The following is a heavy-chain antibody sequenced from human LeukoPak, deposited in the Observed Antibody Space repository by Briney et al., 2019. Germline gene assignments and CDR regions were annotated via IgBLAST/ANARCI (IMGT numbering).Heavy chain of an antibody. CDR3: ATEWLLYRGWFDP. D-gene: IGHD3-3*01. CDR2: IIPIFGTA. J-gene: IGHJ5*02. V-gene: IGHV1-69*05. CDR1: GGTFSSYA. Sequence: GASVKVSCKASGGTFSSYAISWVRQAPGQGLEWMGGIIPIFGTANYAQKFQGRVTITTDESTSTAYMELSSLRSEDTAVYYCATEWLLYRGWFDPWGQGTLVTVSS.